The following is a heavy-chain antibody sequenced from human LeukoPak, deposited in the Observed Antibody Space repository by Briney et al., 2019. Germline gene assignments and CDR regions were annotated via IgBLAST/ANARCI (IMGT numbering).Heavy chain of an antibody. J-gene: IGHJ4*02. V-gene: IGHV4-59*08. CDR3: ARLSIVGATNFDY. CDR1: GASITSYY. CDR2: IYYSGST. Sequence: KSSETLSLTCTVSGASITSYYWSWIRQPPGKGLEWVGYIYYSGSTTYKPSLKSRVTISVDTSKNQFSLTLSSVTAADTAVYYCARLSIVGATNFDYWGQGTLVTVSS. D-gene: IGHD1-26*01.